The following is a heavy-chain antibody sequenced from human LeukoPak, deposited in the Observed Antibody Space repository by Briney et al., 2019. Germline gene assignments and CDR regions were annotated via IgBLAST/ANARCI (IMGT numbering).Heavy chain of an antibody. CDR2: ISSSTSYI. J-gene: IGHJ4*02. D-gene: IGHD1-1*01. Sequence: GGSLRLSCAASGFTFSSYNVNWVRQAPGKGLEWVSSISSSTSYIYYADSVKGRFTISRDNAKNSLYLQMNSLRAEDTAVYYCARGGSTAFDYWGQGTLVTVSS. CDR3: ARGGSTAFDY. CDR1: GFTFSSYN. V-gene: IGHV3-21*01.